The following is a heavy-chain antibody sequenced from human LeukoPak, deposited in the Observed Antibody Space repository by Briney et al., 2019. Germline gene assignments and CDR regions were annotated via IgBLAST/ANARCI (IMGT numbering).Heavy chain of an antibody. CDR2: IIPIFGTA. CDR3: ARGNTKHCTNGVCYPEDFDY. CDR1: GGTFSSYA. D-gene: IGHD2-8*01. V-gene: IGHV1-69*05. Sequence: SVKVSCKASGGTFSSYAISWVRQAPGQGLEWMGGIIPIFGTANYAQKLQGRVTITTDESTSTAYMELSSLRSEDTAVYYCARGNTKHCTNGVCYPEDFDYWGQGTLVTVSS. J-gene: IGHJ4*02.